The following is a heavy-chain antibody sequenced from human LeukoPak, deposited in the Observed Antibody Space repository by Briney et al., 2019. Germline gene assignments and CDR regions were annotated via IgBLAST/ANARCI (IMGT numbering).Heavy chain of an antibody. CDR1: GGSISSGDYY. D-gene: IGHD3-9*01. J-gene: IGHJ5*02. V-gene: IGHV4-30-4*01. CDR2: IYYSGST. Sequence: SETLSLTCTVSGGSISSGDYYWSWIRQPPGKGLEWIGYIYYSGSTYYNPSLKSRVTISVDTSKNQFSLKLSSVTAADTAVYYCARDQPNYDIPTWGQGTLVTVSS. CDR3: ARDQPNYDIPT.